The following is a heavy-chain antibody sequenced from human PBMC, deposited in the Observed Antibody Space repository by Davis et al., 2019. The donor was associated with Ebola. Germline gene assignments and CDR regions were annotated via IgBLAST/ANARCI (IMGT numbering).Heavy chain of an antibody. CDR3: ARQEGSYYYGSGSYQLRLYYFDY. V-gene: IGHV4-39*01. CDR1: GGSISSSSYY. Sequence: MPSETLSLTCTVSGGSISSSSYYWGWIRQPPGKGLEWIGSIYYSGSTYYNPSLKSRVTISVDTSKNQFSLKLSSVTAADTAVYYCARQEGSYYYGSGSYQLRLYYFDYWGQGTLVTVSS. D-gene: IGHD3-10*01. CDR2: IYYSGST. J-gene: IGHJ4*02.